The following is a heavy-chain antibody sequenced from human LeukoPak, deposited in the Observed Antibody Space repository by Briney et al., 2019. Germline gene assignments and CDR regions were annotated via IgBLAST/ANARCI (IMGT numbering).Heavy chain of an antibody. D-gene: IGHD3-22*01. Sequence: SETLSLTCTVSGGSISSSSYYWGWIRQPPGKGLEWIGSIYYSGSTYYNPSLKSRVTISVDTSKNQFSLKLSSVTAADTAVYYCARRKYYYDSSGYPPINWFDPWDQGTLVTVSS. V-gene: IGHV4-39*01. J-gene: IGHJ5*02. CDR3: ARRKYYYDSSGYPPINWFDP. CDR1: GGSISSSSYY. CDR2: IYYSGST.